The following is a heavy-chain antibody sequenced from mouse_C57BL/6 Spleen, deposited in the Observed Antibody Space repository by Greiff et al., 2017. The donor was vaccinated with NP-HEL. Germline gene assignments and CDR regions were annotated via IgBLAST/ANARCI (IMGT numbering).Heavy chain of an antibody. J-gene: IGHJ3*01. V-gene: IGHV1-59*01. CDR1: GYTFTSYW. Sequence: QVQLQQPGAELVRPGTSVKLSCKASGYTFTSYWMHWVKQRPGQGLEWIGVIDPSDSYTNYNQKFKGKATLTVDTSSSTAYMQLSSRTSEDSAVYYCARSSETAQATWFAYWGQGTLVTVSA. D-gene: IGHD3-2*02. CDR2: IDPSDSYT. CDR3: ARSSETAQATWFAY.